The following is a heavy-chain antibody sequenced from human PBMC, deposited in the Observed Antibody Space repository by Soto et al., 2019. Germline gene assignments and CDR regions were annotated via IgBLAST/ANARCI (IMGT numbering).Heavy chain of an antibody. J-gene: IGHJ4*02. D-gene: IGHD6-19*01. CDR3: ARELASVRSQYYIAVAGTPFL. CDR1: GFTFSSYA. CDR2: ISYDGSNK. V-gene: IGHV3-30-3*01. Sequence: GGSLRLSCAASGFTFSSYAVHWVRQAPGKGLEWVAVISYDGSNKYYADSVKGRFTISRDNSKNTLYLQMNSLRAEDTAVYYCARELASVRSQYYIAVAGTPFLWGQGTLVTVSS.